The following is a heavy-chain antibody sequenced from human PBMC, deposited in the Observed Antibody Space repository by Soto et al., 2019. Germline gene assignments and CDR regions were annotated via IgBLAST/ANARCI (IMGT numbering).Heavy chain of an antibody. CDR3: ARETASDPYFYYKSMDL. CDR2: MNPDSGNT. CDR1: GYTSSNYN. V-gene: IGHV1-8*01. D-gene: IGHD3-10*01. Sequence: AAVKVSCKASGYTSSNYNINWMRQASGQGLEWMGWMNPDSGNTGYAEKFQGRVTMTRNSSISTAYMELSGLRSEDTAVYYCARETASDPYFYYKSMDLWGKRTTPTVS. J-gene: IGHJ6*04.